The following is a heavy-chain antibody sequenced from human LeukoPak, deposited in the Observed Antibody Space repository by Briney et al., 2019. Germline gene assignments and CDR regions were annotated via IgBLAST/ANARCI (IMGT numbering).Heavy chain of an antibody. J-gene: IGHJ4*02. CDR3: ARFLKGCTTTYCYARFDY. CDR1: VYTFTSYY. V-gene: IGHV1-46*01. Sequence: GASVKGSCKASVYTFTSYYIHWGRQAPGQGREWMGIINPSVGNTNYAHKFQGRVTRTRDTATSTVYMERSSLRAEDTAVYYCARFLKGCTTTYCYARFDYWGQGTLVTVSS. CDR2: INPSVGNT. D-gene: IGHD2-2*01.